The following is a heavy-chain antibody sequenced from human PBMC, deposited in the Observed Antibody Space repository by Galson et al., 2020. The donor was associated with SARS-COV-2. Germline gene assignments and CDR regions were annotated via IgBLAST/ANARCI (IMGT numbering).Heavy chain of an antibody. Sequence: ETSETLSLTCTVSGGSISSYYWSWIRQPPGKGLEWIGYIYYSGSTNYNPSLKSRVTISVDTSKNQFSLKLSSVTAADTAVYYCARVGSPSGWTSFDYWGQGTLVTVSS. CDR3: ARVGSPSGWTSFDY. J-gene: IGHJ4*02. CDR1: GGSISSYY. V-gene: IGHV4-59*01. D-gene: IGHD3-9*01. CDR2: IYYSGST.